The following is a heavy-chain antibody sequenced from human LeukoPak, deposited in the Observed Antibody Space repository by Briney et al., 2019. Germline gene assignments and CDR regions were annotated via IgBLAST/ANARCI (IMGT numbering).Heavy chain of an antibody. D-gene: IGHD6-6*01. CDR2: IIPIFGTA. Sequence: GASVKVSCKASGGTFSSYAISWVRQAPGQGLEWMGGIIPIFGTANYAQKFQGRVTITADESTSTAYMELSSLRSEDTAVYYCARRTNEYSSSSAIRHWGQGTLVTVS. CDR1: GGTFSSYA. V-gene: IGHV1-69*13. J-gene: IGHJ4*02. CDR3: ARRTNEYSSSSAIRH.